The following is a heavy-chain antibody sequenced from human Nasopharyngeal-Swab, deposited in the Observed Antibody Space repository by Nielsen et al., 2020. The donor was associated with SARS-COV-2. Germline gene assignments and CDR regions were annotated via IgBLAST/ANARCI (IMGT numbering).Heavy chain of an antibody. CDR2: IKQDGSDK. D-gene: IGHD3-3*02. J-gene: IGHJ6*03. V-gene: IGHV3-7*01. CDR3: AGRGISVSGDYYYYMDV. Sequence: GESLKISCAASGFTFSTYWMNWVRQTPGKGLEWVANIKQDGSDKRYVDSVKGRFTISRDNARKSLYLQMDSLRGEDTGVYYCAGRGISVSGDYYYYMDVWGKGTPVTVSS. CDR1: GFTFSTYW.